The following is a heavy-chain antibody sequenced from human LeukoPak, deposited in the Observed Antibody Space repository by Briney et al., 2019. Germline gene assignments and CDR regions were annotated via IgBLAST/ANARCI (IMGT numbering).Heavy chain of an antibody. CDR3: ARVGRFLEWLLT. V-gene: IGHV4-30-4*08. D-gene: IGHD3-3*01. CDR2: IYYSGST. Sequence: PSETLSLTCTVSGGSISSGDYYWSWIRQPPGKGLEWIGYIYYSGSTYYNPSLKSRVTISVDTSKNQFSLKLSSVTAADTAVYYCARVGRFLEWLLTWGQGTLVTVSS. J-gene: IGHJ5*02. CDR1: GGSISSGDYY.